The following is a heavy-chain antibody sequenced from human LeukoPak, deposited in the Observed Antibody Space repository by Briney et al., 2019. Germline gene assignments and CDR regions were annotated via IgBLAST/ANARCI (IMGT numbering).Heavy chain of an antibody. Sequence: GGSLRLSCAASGFDFNNYNMNWVRQAPGKGLEWVSSITSSGTYIYYADSVKGRFTISRDNAKNSLYLQMNSLRAEDTAVYYCARETIRYFDPSRIDYWGQGTLVTVSS. CDR2: ITSSGTYI. CDR3: ARETIRYFDPSRIDY. J-gene: IGHJ4*02. CDR1: GFDFNNYN. V-gene: IGHV3-21*01. D-gene: IGHD3-9*01.